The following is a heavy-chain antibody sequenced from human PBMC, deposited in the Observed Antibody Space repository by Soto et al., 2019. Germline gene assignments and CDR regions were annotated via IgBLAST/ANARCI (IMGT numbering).Heavy chain of an antibody. CDR1: GGSFSGYY. J-gene: IGHJ5*01. CDR3: VRLIGNSWLDS. CDR2: INHSGST. D-gene: IGHD2-8*01. Sequence: SETLSLTCAVYGGSFSGYYWSWIRQPPGKGLEWIGEINHSGSTNYNPSLKSRVTISVDTSKNQFSLHLNSVTPDDTAVYYCVRLIGNSWLDSWGQGTLVTVSS. V-gene: IGHV4-34*01.